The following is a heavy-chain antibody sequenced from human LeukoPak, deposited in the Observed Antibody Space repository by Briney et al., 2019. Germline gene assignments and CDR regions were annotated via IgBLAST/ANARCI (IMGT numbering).Heavy chain of an antibody. CDR1: GFTFDDYA. CDR3: ARVLDTAMAYFDY. D-gene: IGHD5-18*01. CDR2: ISWNSGSI. Sequence: PGRSLSLSCAASGFTFDDYAMHWVRQAPGKGLEWVSGISWNSGSIGYADSVKGRFTISRDNAKNSLYLQMNSLRAEDTAVYYCARVLDTAMAYFDYWGQGTLVTVSS. J-gene: IGHJ4*02. V-gene: IGHV3-9*01.